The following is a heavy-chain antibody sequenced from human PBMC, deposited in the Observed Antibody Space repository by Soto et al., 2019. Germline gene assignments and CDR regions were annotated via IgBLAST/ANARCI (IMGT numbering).Heavy chain of an antibody. V-gene: IGHV3-23*01. J-gene: IGHJ4*02. D-gene: IGHD5-18*01. Sequence: EVQLLESGGGLVQPGGSLRLSCAASGFTFSFYAMSWVRQAPGKGLEWFSTLTGSGGDTYYADSVKGRFTISRDNSENTLYLQMTSLRVDDSAVYYCVKDREYSYGLDYWGQGTLVTVSS. CDR1: GFTFSFYA. CDR2: LTGSGGDT. CDR3: VKDREYSYGLDY.